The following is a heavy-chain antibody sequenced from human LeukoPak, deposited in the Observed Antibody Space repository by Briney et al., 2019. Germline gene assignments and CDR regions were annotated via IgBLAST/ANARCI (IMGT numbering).Heavy chain of an antibody. V-gene: IGHV5-51*01. CDR2: IYPGDSDT. D-gene: IGHD4-11*01. CDR3: ARGHTVTTPQGAFDI. CDR1: GYSFTSYW. Sequence: GESLKISCQGSGYSFTSYWIGWVRQMPGKGLEWMGIIYPGDSDTRYSPSFQGQVTISADKSISTAYLQWSSLKASDTAMYYCARGHTVTTPQGAFDIWGQGTMVTVSS. J-gene: IGHJ3*02.